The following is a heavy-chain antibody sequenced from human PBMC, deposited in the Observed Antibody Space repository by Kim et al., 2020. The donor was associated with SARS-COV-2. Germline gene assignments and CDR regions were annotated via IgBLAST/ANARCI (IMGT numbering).Heavy chain of an antibody. CDR1: GGTFSSYA. V-gene: IGHV1-69*04. Sequence: SVKVSCKASGGTFSSYAISWVRQAPGQGLEWMGRIIPILGIANYAQKFQGRVTITADKSTSTAYMELSSLRSEDTAVYYCARDNASEEGDYWGQGTLVTVSS. J-gene: IGHJ4*02. CDR3: ARDNASEEGDY. CDR2: IIPILGIA.